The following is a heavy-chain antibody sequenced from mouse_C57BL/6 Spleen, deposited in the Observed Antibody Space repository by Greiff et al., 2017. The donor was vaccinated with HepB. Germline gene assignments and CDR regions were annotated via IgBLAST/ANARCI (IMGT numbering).Heavy chain of an antibody. V-gene: IGHV10-3*01. CDR1: GFTFNTYA. CDR2: IRSKSSNYAT. J-gene: IGHJ1*03. Sequence: EVQRVESGGGLVQPKGSLKLSCAASGFTFNTYAMHWVRQAPGKGLEWVARIRSKSSNYATYYADSVKDRFTISRDDSQSMLYLQMNNLKTEDTAMYYCVRDGDYYGSSPNLDYWYFDVWGTGTTVTVSS. CDR3: VRDGDYYGSSPNLDYWYFDV. D-gene: IGHD1-1*01.